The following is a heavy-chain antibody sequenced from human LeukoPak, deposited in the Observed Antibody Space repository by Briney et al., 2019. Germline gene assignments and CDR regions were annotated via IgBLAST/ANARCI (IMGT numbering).Heavy chain of an antibody. Sequence: SETLSLTCTVSGGSISSGSYYWSWIRQPAGKGLGWIGRIHTSGSTNYNPSLKSRVTMSVDTSKNQFSLKLTSVTAADTAVYYCARAGDYGDYVGWFDPWGQGTLVTVSS. CDR1: GGSISSGSYY. V-gene: IGHV4-61*02. J-gene: IGHJ5*02. CDR2: IHTSGST. D-gene: IGHD4-17*01. CDR3: ARAGDYGDYVGWFDP.